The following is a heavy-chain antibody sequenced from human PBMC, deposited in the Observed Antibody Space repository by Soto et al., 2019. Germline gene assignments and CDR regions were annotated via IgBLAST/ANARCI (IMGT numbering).Heavy chain of an antibody. J-gene: IGHJ4*02. V-gene: IGHV3-66*01. CDR2: IYSGGST. CDR1: GFTFSSYA. CDR3: ATPSLRYFDWFQYDY. D-gene: IGHD3-9*01. Sequence: GGSLRLSCAASGFTFSSYAMSWVRQAPGKGLEWVSVIYSGGSTFYADSVKGRFTISRDNSKNTLYLQMNSLRAEDTAVYYCATPSLRYFDWFQYDYWGQGTLVTVSS.